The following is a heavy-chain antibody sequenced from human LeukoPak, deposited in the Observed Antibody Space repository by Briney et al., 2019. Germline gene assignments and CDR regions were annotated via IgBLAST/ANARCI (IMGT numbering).Heavy chain of an antibody. J-gene: IGHJ6*03. D-gene: IGHD3-22*01. CDR2: ISYDGSNK. CDR3: ARDCYDSSGFYYYYYYMDV. CDR1: GFTFSSYG. V-gene: IGHV3-30*03. Sequence: PGGSLRLSCAASGFTFSSYGMHWVRQAPGKGLEWVAVISYDGSNKYYADSVKGRFTISRDNSKNTLYLQMNSLRAEDTAVYYCARDCYDSSGFYYYYYYMDVWGKGTTVTVSS.